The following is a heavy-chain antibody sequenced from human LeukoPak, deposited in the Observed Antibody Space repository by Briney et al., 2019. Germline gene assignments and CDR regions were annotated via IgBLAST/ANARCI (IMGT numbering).Heavy chain of an antibody. V-gene: IGHV4-61*02. CDR1: DDSITSPNYY. CDR2: IYTSGST. Sequence: SETLSLTCTVSDDSITSPNYYWSWIRQPAGKGLEWIGRIYTSGSTNYNPSLKSRVTMSVDTSKNPFSLKLSSVTAADTAVYYCARDNSSSWFGIYYFDYWGQGTLVTVSS. CDR3: ARDNSSSWFGIYYFDY. D-gene: IGHD6-13*01. J-gene: IGHJ4*02.